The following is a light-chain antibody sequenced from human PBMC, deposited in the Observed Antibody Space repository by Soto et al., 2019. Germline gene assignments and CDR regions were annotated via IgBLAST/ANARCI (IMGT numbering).Light chain of an antibody. CDR1: SSDVGAYNY. CDR3: SSYTCSLNFMV. J-gene: IGLJ2*01. V-gene: IGLV2-8*01. CDR2: EVN. Sequence: SVLTHPPSASGSLGQSVTMSCTGTSSDVGAYNYVSWYQLHPDKAPKLIISEVNKPPSGVPDRLSGSKSGNTATLTVSGAPAEYEAHYCCSSYTCSLNFMVFVGGT.